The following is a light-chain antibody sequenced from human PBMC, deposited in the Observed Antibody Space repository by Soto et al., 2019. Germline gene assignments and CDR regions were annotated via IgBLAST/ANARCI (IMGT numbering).Light chain of an antibody. CDR3: HAYDSSLTLRV. CDR1: SSNIGAGYD. V-gene: IGLV1-40*01. J-gene: IGLJ1*01. Sequence: QSVLTQPPSVSGAPGQRVTISCTGSSSNIGAGYDVHWYQQLPGTAPKLLIYANSNRPSGVPDRFSGSKSGTSASLAITGLQADDEADDYCHAYDSSLTLRVFGTGTKVTVL. CDR2: ANS.